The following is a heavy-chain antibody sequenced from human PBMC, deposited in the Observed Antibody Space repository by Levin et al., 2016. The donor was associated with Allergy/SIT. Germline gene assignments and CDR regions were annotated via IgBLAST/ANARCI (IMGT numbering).Heavy chain of an antibody. Sequence: ESLKISCVASGFTFSVYTMYWVRQAPGKGLEWIGYIYYSGSTNYNPSLKSRVTISVDTSKNQFSLKLSSVTAADTAVYYCASTLRELLSFDYWGQGTLVTVSS. CDR3: ASTLRELLSFDY. J-gene: IGHJ4*02. V-gene: IGHV4-59*01. CDR2: IYYSGST. CDR1: GFTFSVYT. D-gene: IGHD1-26*01.